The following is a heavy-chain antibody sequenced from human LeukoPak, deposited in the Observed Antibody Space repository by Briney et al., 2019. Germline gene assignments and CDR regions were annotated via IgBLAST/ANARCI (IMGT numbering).Heavy chain of an antibody. J-gene: IGHJ4*02. V-gene: IGHV3-21*01. CDR2: IRSSGSYI. CDR3: ARDAQIEY. Sequence: GGSLRLSCAASGFTFSSYTMNWVRQAPGKGLEWVSSIRSSGSYIYYADSVKGRFTISRGNAENSLYLQMNSLRAEDTAVYYCARDAQIEYWGQGNRVTASS. CDR1: GFTFSSYT.